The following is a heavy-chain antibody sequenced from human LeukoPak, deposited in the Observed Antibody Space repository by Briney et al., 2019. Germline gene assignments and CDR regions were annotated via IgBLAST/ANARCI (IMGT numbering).Heavy chain of an antibody. Sequence: SETLSLTCTVSGGSISSGSYYWSWIRQPAGKGLEWIGRVYTTGSTDYNPSLKSRVTISVDTSKNQFSLKLSSVTAADTAVYYCAMVRGVSQYYFDYWGQGTLVTVSS. D-gene: IGHD3-10*01. CDR3: AMVRGVSQYYFDY. CDR2: VYTTGST. CDR1: GGSISSGSYY. V-gene: IGHV4-61*02. J-gene: IGHJ4*02.